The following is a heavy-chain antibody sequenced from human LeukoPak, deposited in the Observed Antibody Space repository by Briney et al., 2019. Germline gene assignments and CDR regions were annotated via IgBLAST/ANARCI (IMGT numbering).Heavy chain of an antibody. CDR1: GFTFRTYG. CDR2: IWHDGSNK. CDR3: ATHTYVLRYFV. J-gene: IGHJ4*02. D-gene: IGHD3-9*01. Sequence: GGALRLSCAASGFTFRTYGIHWVRQAPGKGLEGVAFIWHDGSNKYYADSVKGRYFISRDNSKNTLYLQMNSLRAEDTAVYYCATHTYVLRYFVWGQGTLVTVSS. V-gene: IGHV3-30*02.